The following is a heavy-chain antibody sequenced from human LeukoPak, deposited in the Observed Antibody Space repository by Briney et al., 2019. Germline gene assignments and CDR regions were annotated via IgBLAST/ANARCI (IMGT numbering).Heavy chain of an antibody. Sequence: ASVKVSCKASGFTLTGYYMHWVRQDHRQGLQWMGWIKPNSGDTDYAQKFQGRVTMTRDTSISTVYMELSSLRSDDTAVYYCARADSVPAGDYHDRYMDVWGKGTTVTVSS. J-gene: IGHJ6*03. V-gene: IGHV1-2*02. CDR1: GFTLTGYY. CDR2: IKPNSGDT. D-gene: IGHD2-2*01. CDR3: ARADSVPAGDYHDRYMDV.